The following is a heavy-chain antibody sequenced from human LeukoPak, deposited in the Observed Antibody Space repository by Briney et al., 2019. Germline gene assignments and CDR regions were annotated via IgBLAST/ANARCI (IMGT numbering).Heavy chain of an antibody. Sequence: ASVKVSCKASGGTFSNFAISWVRQAPGQGLEWMGGIIPIFATTNYAQNFQGRVTITADTSTSTAYMELSRLRSDDTAVYYCARGWDYGDDYVHYWGQGTLVTVSS. CDR2: IIPIFATT. J-gene: IGHJ4*02. D-gene: IGHD4-17*01. CDR3: ARGWDYGDDYVHY. V-gene: IGHV1-69*06. CDR1: GGTFSNFA.